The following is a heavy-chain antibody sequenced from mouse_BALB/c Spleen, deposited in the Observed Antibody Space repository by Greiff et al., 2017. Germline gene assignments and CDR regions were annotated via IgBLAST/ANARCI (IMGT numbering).Heavy chain of an antibody. V-gene: IGHV1-7*01. CDR1: GYTFTSYW. CDR3: ARKGYGNYWFAY. Sequence: IQLQQSGAELAKPGASVKMSCKASGYTFTSYWKHWVKQRPGQGLEWIGYINPSTGYTEYNQKFKDKATLTADKSSSTAYMQLSSLTSEDSAVYYCARKGYGNYWFAYWGQGTLVTVSA. CDR2: INPSTGYT. J-gene: IGHJ3*01. D-gene: IGHD2-1*01.